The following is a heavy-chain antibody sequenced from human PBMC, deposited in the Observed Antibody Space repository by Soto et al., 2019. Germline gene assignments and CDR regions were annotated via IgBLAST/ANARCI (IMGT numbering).Heavy chain of an antibody. Sequence: SETLSLTCTVSGGSISSSSYYWGWIRQPPGKGLEWIGSIYYSGSTYYNPSLKSRVTISVDTSKNQFSLKLSSVTAADTAVYYCARHQRELSLFHVRYYSYYMDVWGKGTTVTVSS. CDR2: IYYSGST. J-gene: IGHJ6*03. D-gene: IGHD3-16*02. CDR1: GGSISSSSYY. CDR3: ARHQRELSLFHVRYYSYYMDV. V-gene: IGHV4-39*01.